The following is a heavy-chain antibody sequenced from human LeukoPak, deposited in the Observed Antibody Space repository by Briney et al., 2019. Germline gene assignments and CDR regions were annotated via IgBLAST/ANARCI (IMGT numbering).Heavy chain of an antibody. D-gene: IGHD1-1*01. CDR2: ISSSGSTI. V-gene: IGHV3-11*01. J-gene: IGHJ6*03. Sequence: GGSLRLSCAASGFTFSDYYMSWIRQAPGKGLEWVSYISSSGSTIYYADSVKGRFTISRDNAKNSLYLQMNSLRAEDTAVYYCGRPLGRGTAREYYMDVWGKGTTVTVSS. CDR3: GRPLGRGTAREYYMDV. CDR1: GFTFSDYY.